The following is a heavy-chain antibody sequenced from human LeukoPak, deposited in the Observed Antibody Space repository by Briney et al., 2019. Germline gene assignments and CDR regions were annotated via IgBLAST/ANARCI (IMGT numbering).Heavy chain of an antibody. CDR3: TRESGPYCPFGY. V-gene: IGHV4-4*02. D-gene: IGHD1-26*01. J-gene: IGHJ4*02. CDR1: GGSITSTNW. CDR2: ISLTGRT. Sequence: SETLSLTCGVSGGSITSTNWWSWVRQRPGQGLEWIGEISLTGRTNYNPSLIGRVIMSLDESRNQLSLTLTSVTAADTAMYYCTRESGPYCPFGYWGQGTLVVVPS.